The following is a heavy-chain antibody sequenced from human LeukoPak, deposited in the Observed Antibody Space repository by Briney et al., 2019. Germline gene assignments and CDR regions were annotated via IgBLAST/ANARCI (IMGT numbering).Heavy chain of an antibody. J-gene: IGHJ6*02. D-gene: IGHD2-2*02. CDR1: GGSISSSSYY. Sequence: SETLSLTCTVSGGSISSSSYYWGWIRQPPGKGLEWIGSIYYSGSTYYNPSLKSRVTISVDTSKNQFSLKLSSVTAADTAVYYCATPAWRYCSSTGCYRDYYYGMDVWGQGTTVTVSS. CDR2: IYYSGST. V-gene: IGHV4-39*01. CDR3: ATPAWRYCSSTGCYRDYYYGMDV.